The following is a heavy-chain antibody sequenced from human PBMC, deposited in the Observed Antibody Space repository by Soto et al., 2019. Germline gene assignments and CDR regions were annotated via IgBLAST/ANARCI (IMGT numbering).Heavy chain of an antibody. CDR2: INPSGGST. J-gene: IGHJ4*02. V-gene: IGHV1-46*01. CDR1: GYTFTSYY. D-gene: IGHD2-8*01. Sequence: GASVKVSCKASGYTFTSYYMHWVRQAPGQGLEWMGIINPSGGSTSYAQKFQGRVTMTRDTSTSTVYMELSSLRSEETAVYYCARETRLTYFDYWGQGTLVTVSS. CDR3: ARETRLTYFDY.